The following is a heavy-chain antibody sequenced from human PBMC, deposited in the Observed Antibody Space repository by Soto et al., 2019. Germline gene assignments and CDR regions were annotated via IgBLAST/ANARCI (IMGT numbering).Heavy chain of an antibody. Sequence: EVQLLESGGGLVQPGGSLRLSCAASGFIFSRYAMNWVRQAPGKGLEWVSTISGGDGSTYYADSVKGRFTISRDNSKNTPYLQMNGLRAGDTAGDYCAKGRGCGSSANNYWGHGTLVTV. CDR3: AKGRGCGSSANNY. J-gene: IGHJ4*01. CDR2: ISGGDGST. V-gene: IGHV3-23*01. D-gene: IGHD2-15*01. CDR1: GFIFSRYA.